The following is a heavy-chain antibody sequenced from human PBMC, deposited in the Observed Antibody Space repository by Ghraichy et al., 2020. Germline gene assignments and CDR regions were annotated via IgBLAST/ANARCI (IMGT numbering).Heavy chain of an antibody. J-gene: IGHJ4*02. V-gene: IGHV3-30*02. Sequence: LTCAASGFTFSSYGMHWVRQAPGKGLEWVAFIRYDGSNKYYADSVKGRFTISRDNSKNTLYLQMNSLRAEDTAVYYCAKEPTRYCSSTSCLVWGQGTLVTVSS. CDR3: AKEPTRYCSSTSCLV. D-gene: IGHD2-2*01. CDR2: IRYDGSNK. CDR1: GFTFSSYG.